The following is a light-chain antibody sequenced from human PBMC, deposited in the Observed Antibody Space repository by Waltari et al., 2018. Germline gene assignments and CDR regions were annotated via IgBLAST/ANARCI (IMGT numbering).Light chain of an antibody. CDR1: QSLLHSNGYNY. V-gene: IGKV2-28*01. J-gene: IGKJ1*01. CDR3: MHSLQTPWT. CDR2: LGS. Sequence: DIVMTQSPLSLPVTPGEPASISCKSSQSLLHSNGYNYLGWYLQKPGQSQQLLIYLGSNRASGVPDRFSGSGSGTDFTLKISRLEAEDVGVYFCMHSLQTPWTFGQGTRVEIK.